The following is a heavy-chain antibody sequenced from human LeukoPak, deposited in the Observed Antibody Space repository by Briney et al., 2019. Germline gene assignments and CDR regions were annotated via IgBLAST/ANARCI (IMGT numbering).Heavy chain of an antibody. CDR2: IRYDGSNK. J-gene: IGHJ4*02. Sequence: GGSLRLSCAASGFTFSSYGMHWVRQAPGKGLEWVAFIRYDGSNKYYADSVKGRFTISRDNSKNTLYLQMNSLRAEDTAVYYCAKVVGATRNYWGQGTLVTVSS. V-gene: IGHV3-30*02. CDR3: AKVVGATRNY. CDR1: GFTFSSYG. D-gene: IGHD1-26*01.